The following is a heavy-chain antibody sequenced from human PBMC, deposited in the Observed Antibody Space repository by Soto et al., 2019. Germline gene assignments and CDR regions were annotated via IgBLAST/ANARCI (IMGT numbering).Heavy chain of an antibody. CDR3: ARGPMVRGVPDY. V-gene: IGHV3-30*04. Sequence: PGGSLRHSCAASGFAFSTYAMHGVRQAPGKGLECVAVISYDGSNKFYADSVKGRFTISRDNSKNTLYLQMNSLRAEDTAVYYCARGPMVRGVPDYWGQGTLVIVSS. J-gene: IGHJ4*02. D-gene: IGHD3-10*01. CDR2: ISYDGSNK. CDR1: GFAFSTYA.